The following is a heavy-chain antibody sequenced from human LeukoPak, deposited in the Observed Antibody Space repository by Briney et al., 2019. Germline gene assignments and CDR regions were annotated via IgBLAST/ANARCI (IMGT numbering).Heavy chain of an antibody. J-gene: IGHJ4*02. CDR1: GFTFSSYA. D-gene: IGHD3-22*01. CDR3: TKDSPLGYYDSSGYLDY. CDR2: ISGSGDST. V-gene: IGHV3-23*01. Sequence: GGSLRLSCAASGFTFSSYAMSWVRQAPGKGLEWVSAISGSGDSTYYADSVKGRFTISRDNSENTLYLQMNSLRAEDTAVYYCTKDSPLGYYDSSGYLDYWGQGTLVTVSS.